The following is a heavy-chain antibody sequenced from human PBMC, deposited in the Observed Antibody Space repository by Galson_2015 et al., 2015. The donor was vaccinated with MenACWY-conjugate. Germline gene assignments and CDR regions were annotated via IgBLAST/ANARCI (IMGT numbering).Heavy chain of an antibody. Sequence: SPRLSCAASGFTVSSNYMSWVRQAPGKGLEWVSVIYSGGSTYYADSVRGRFTISRDNSKNTLYLQMNSLRAEDTAVYYCAKDLLREYSSSLDPWGQGPLVTVPS. CDR1: GFTVSSNY. V-gene: IGHV3-66*01. CDR2: IYSGGST. J-gene: IGHJ5*02. CDR3: AKDLLREYSSSLDP. D-gene: IGHD6-6*01.